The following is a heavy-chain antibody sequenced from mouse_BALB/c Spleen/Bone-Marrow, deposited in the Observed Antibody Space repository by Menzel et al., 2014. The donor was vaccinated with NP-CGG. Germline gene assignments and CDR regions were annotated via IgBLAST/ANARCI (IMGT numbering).Heavy chain of an antibody. CDR3: TGGGTWDSFDV. Sequence: EVQLQESGGGLVKPGGSRKLSCAASGFTFSSFGMHWVRQAPEKGLEWVAYISSGSNIIFYADIVKGRFTISRDNPKNTLFLQKTNVWSEDSCMNYSTGGGTWDSFDVWGAGTTVTVSS. D-gene: IGHD4-1*01. CDR1: GFTFSSFG. CDR2: ISSGSNII. V-gene: IGHV5-17*02. J-gene: IGHJ1*01.